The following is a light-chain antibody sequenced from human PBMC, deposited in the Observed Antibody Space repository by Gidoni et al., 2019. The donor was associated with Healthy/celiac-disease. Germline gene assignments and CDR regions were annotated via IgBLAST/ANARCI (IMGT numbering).Light chain of an antibody. J-gene: IGKJ2*01. Sequence: DIVMTQSPDSLAVSLGERATINCKSSQIVLYNSNNKKFLAWYQQKPGQPPKLLIYWASTRESGVPDRFSGSGSGTDFTLTISSLQAEDVAVYYCQQYYSIPYNFGQGTKLAIK. V-gene: IGKV4-1*01. CDR3: QQYYSIPYN. CDR2: WAS. CDR1: QIVLYNSNNKKF.